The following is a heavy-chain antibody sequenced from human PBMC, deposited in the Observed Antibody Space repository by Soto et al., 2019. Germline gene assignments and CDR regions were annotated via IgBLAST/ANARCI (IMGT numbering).Heavy chain of an antibody. CDR2: IRSKAYGGTT. CDR1: GFTFGDYA. V-gene: IGHV3-49*03. J-gene: IGHJ4*02. D-gene: IGHD6-6*01. CDR3: TVPIFEYSSSDPFDY. Sequence: GGSLRLSCTASGFTFGDYAMSWFRQAPGKGLEWVGLIRSKAYGGTTEYAAPVKGRFANSRDDSKSIAYLQMNSLKTEDTAVYYCTVPIFEYSSSDPFDYWGQGTLVTVSS.